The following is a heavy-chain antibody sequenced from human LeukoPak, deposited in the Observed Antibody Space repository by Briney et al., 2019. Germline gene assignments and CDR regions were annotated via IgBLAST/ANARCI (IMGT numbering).Heavy chain of an antibody. CDR2: IYYSGNT. J-gene: IGHJ3*02. V-gene: IGHV4-59*01. CDR1: GDSISNYY. Sequence: SETLSLTCTVSGDSISNYYWSWIRQPPGKGLEWIGYIYYSGNTDYNPSLKSRVTISVDTSKNQLSLRLNSVTAADTAVYYCARYRNEALFAFDIWGQGAMVTVSS. D-gene: IGHD1-14*01. CDR3: ARYRNEALFAFDI.